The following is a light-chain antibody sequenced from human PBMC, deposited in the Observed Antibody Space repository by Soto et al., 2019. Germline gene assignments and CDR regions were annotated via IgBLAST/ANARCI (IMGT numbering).Light chain of an antibody. CDR1: SSDVGGYNH. J-gene: IGLJ2*01. Sequence: QSALTQPASVSGSPGQSITISGTGTSSDVGGYNHVSWYQQHPGKAPKLMIYDVTDRPSGVSNRFSGSKSGNTASLAISGLQAEDEADYYCNSYTSTNTLVFGGGTKLTVL. CDR3: NSYTSTNTLV. V-gene: IGLV2-14*03. CDR2: DVT.